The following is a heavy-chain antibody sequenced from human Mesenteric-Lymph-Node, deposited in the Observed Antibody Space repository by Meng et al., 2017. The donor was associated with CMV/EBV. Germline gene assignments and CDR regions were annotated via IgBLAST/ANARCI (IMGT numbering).Heavy chain of an antibody. CDR1: GSTFTSYS. J-gene: IGHJ4*02. Sequence: GGLLRPSCVASGSTFTSYSMNWVRQAPGKGLEWVSYISSTSSTIYYADSVKGRFTISRDNAKNSMYLQMNGLRAEDTAVYYCARAYCTSISCYTGLFDYWGQGTLVTVSS. CDR2: ISSTSSTI. D-gene: IGHD2-2*02. CDR3: ARAYCTSISCYTGLFDY. V-gene: IGHV3-48*04.